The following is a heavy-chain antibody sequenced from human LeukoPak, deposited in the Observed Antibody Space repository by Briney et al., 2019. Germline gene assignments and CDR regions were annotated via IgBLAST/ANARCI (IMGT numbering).Heavy chain of an antibody. CDR3: ARNLGYCSSTSCSARFDP. CDR2: IYYSGST. D-gene: IGHD2-2*01. J-gene: IGHJ5*02. CDR1: GGSISNYY. V-gene: IGHV4-59*01. Sequence: PSGTLSLTCTVSGGSISNYYWSWIRQPPGKGLEWIGYIYYSGSTNYNPSLKSRVTISVDTSKNQFSLKLSSVSAADTAVYYCARNLGYCSSTSCSARFDPWGQGTLVTVSS.